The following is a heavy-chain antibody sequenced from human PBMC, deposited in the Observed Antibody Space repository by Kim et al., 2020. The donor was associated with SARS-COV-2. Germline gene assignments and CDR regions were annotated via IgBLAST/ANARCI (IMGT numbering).Heavy chain of an antibody. V-gene: IGHV1-46*01. CDR3: ARGLHYYDSSGYLGY. J-gene: IGHJ4*02. Sequence: QKFQGRVTMTRDTSTSTVYMELSSLRSEDTAVYYCARGLHYYDSSGYLGYWGQGTLVTVSS. D-gene: IGHD3-22*01.